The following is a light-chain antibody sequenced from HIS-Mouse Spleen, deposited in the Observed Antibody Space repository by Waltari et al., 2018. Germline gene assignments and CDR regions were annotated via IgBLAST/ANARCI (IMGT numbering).Light chain of an antibody. CDR2: EDS. J-gene: IGLJ2*01. V-gene: IGLV3-10*01. CDR3: YSTDSSGNHRV. Sequence: SYELTQPPSVSVSPGQTPRITCSGDALPKKYAYWYQKKSGQAPVLVIYEDSKRPPGIPERFSGSSSGTMATLTISGAQVEDEADYYCYSTDSSGNHRVFGGGTKLTVL. CDR1: ALPKKY.